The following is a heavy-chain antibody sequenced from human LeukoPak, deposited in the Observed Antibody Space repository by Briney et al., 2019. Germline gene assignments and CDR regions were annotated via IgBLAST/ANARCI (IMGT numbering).Heavy chain of an antibody. CDR3: ARVTYYDSSGYPDY. J-gene: IGHJ4*02. V-gene: IGHV1-69*04. D-gene: IGHD3-22*01. Sequence: VASVKVSCKASGGTFSSYAISWVRQAPGQGLEWMGRIIPILGIANYAQKFQGRVTITADKSTSTAYMELSSLISDDTAVYYCARVTYYDSSGYPDYWGQGTLVTVSS. CDR2: IIPILGIA. CDR1: GGTFSSYA.